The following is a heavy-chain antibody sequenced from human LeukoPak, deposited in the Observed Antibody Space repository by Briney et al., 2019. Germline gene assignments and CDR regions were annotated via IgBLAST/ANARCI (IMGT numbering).Heavy chain of an antibody. CDR3: VRDPTTVTTFFDL. Sequence: PSETLSLTCTVSGDSIGAYYWSWIRQPAGKGLEWIGRIYKSMYSGGSTDCNPSLKSRVTMSVDTSKNQLSLKLSSLTAADTAVYYCVRDPTTVTTFFDLWGQGTLVTVSS. CDR2: IYKSMYSGGST. V-gene: IGHV4-4*07. D-gene: IGHD4-17*01. J-gene: IGHJ5*01. CDR1: GDSIGAYY.